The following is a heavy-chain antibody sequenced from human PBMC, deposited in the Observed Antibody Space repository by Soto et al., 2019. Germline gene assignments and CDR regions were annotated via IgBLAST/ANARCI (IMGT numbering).Heavy chain of an antibody. J-gene: IGHJ4*02. CDR2: INSDGSST. CDR3: ARSAGWVPAD. D-gene: IGHD6-13*01. CDR1: GFTFSSHW. Sequence: EVQLVESGGGLVQPGGSLRLSCAASGFTFSSHWMHWVRQAPGKGLVWVSRINSDGSSTNYADFVKGRFSISRDNAKNTRYLQVNSLRVEDTAVYYCARSAGWVPADWGKGTLVTVSS. V-gene: IGHV3-74*01.